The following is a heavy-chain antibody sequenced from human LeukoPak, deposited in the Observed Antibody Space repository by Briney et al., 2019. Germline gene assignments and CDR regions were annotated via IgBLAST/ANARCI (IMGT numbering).Heavy chain of an antibody. CDR1: GFTFSSYA. CDR3: TTDVYYDILTGYHRDYYYYMDV. Sequence: HSGGSLRLSCAASGFTFSSYAMSWVRQAPGKGLEWVSAISGSGGSTYYADSVKGRFTISRDNSKNTLYLQMNSLRAEDTAVYYCTTDVYYDILTGYHRDYYYYMDVWGKGTTVTISS. D-gene: IGHD3-9*01. CDR2: ISGSGGST. J-gene: IGHJ6*03. V-gene: IGHV3-23*01.